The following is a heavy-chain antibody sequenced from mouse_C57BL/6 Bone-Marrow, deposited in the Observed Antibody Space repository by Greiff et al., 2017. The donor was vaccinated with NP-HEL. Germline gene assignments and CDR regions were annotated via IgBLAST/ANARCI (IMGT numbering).Heavy chain of an antibody. CDR1: GYTFTSYW. CDR3: ARKDYYGSSYEAWFAY. J-gene: IGHJ3*01. V-gene: IGHV1-61*01. D-gene: IGHD1-1*01. Sequence: QVQLQQPGAELVRPGSSVKLSCKASGYTFTSYWMDWVKQRPGQGLEWIGNIYPSDSETHYNQKFKDKATLTVDKSSSTAYMQLSSLTSEDSAVYYCARKDYYGSSYEAWFAYWGQGTLVTVSA. CDR2: IYPSDSET.